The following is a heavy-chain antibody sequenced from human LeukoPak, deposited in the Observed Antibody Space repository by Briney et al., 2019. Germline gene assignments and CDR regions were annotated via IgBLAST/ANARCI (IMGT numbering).Heavy chain of an antibody. CDR3: AARPHLTTIFGVVITAHPLYYYYYGMDV. D-gene: IGHD3-3*01. V-gene: IGHV4-61*01. Sequence: KPSETLSLTCTVSGGSVSSGSYYWSWIRQPPGKGLEWIGYIYYSGSTNYNPSLKSRVTISVDTSKNQFSLKLSSVTAADTAVYYCAARPHLTTIFGVVITAHPLYYYYYGMDVWGQGTTVTVSS. CDR1: GGSVSSGSYY. J-gene: IGHJ6*02. CDR2: IYYSGST.